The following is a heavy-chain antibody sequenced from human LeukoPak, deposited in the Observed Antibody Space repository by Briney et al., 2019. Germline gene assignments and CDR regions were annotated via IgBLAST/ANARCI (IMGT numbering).Heavy chain of an antibody. CDR1: GYTFTSYG. V-gene: IGHV1-18*01. CDR3: ARVRRIGAFDI. CDR2: ISAYNGNT. Sequence: ASVKVSCKASGYTFTSYGISWVRQAPGQGLEWMGWISAYNGNTNYAQKFQGRVTMTRDTSISTAYMELSRLRSDDTAVYYCARVRRIGAFDIWGQGTMVTVSS. D-gene: IGHD2-15*01. J-gene: IGHJ3*02.